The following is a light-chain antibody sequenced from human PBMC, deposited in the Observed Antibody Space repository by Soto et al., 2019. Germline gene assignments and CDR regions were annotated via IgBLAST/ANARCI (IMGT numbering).Light chain of an antibody. V-gene: IGKV3-20*01. J-gene: IGKJ1*01. Sequence: ELVMTQSPATTSVLSGGIANLSRSSSQRVISNLAWYQQKPGQAPRILIYGASSRATGIPERFSGSGSGTDFTLTIRRLETEDFAVYYCQQYGSSPWKFGLGTKVDI. CDR1: QRVISN. CDR2: GAS. CDR3: QQYGSSPWK.